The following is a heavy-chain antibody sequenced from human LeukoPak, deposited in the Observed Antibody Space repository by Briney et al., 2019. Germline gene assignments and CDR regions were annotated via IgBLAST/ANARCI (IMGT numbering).Heavy chain of an antibody. CDR3: ARLGYCSSTSCYTSDYYYYYMDV. CDR1: GGSISSYY. V-gene: IGHV4-34*01. Sequence: PSETLSLTCTVSGGSISSYYWSWIRQPPGKGLEWIGEINHSGSTNYNPSLKSRVTISVDTSKNQFSLKLSSVTAADTAVYYCARLGYCSSTSCYTSDYYYYYMDVWGKGTTVTVSS. J-gene: IGHJ6*03. D-gene: IGHD2-2*02. CDR2: INHSGST.